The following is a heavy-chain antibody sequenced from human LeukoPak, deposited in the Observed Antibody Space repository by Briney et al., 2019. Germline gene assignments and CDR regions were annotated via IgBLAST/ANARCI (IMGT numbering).Heavy chain of an antibody. Sequence: PSETLSLTCTVSGGSISSASYYWSWIRQPAGTGLEWIGRIYISGSTNYNPSLKSRVTISVDTSKNQFSLRLSSVTAADTAVYYCAREREGPYGYLDYWGQGTLVTVSS. CDR3: AREREGPYGYLDY. D-gene: IGHD4-17*01. V-gene: IGHV4-61*02. J-gene: IGHJ4*02. CDR1: GGSISSASYY. CDR2: IYISGST.